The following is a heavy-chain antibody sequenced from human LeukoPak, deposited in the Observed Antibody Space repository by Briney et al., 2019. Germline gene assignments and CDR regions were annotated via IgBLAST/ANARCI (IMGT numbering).Heavy chain of an antibody. D-gene: IGHD1-26*01. CDR3: AIRYSGSYNDY. V-gene: IGHV5-51*01. Sequence: GESLKISCKGSGYSFTNYWIGWVRQMPGKGLEWMGIIYPGDSDTTYSPSFQGQVTISADKSISTAYLQWSGLKASDTAMYYCAIRYSGSYNDYWGQGTLVTVSS. CDR1: GYSFTNYW. J-gene: IGHJ4*02. CDR2: IYPGDSDT.